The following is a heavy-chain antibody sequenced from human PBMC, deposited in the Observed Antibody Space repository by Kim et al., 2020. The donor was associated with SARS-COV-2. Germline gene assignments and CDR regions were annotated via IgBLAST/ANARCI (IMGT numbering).Heavy chain of an antibody. V-gene: IGHV2-70*11. CDR1: GFSLSTSGMC. J-gene: IGHJ6*02. D-gene: IGHD6-13*01. CDR3: ARISAAAAGSFYYSYGMDV. CDR2: IDWDDDK. Sequence: SGPTLVKPTQTLTLTCTFSGFSLSTSGMCVSWIRQPPGKALEWLARIDWDDDKYYSTSLKTRLTISKDTSKNQVVLTMTNMDPVDTATYYCARISAAAAGSFYYSYGMDVWGPGTTVTVSS.